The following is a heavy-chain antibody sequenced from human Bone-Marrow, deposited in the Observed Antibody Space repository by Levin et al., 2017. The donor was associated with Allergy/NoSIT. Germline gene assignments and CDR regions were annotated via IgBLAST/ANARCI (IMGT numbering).Heavy chain of an antibody. V-gene: IGHV1-18*01. CDR1: GYTFTSFG. Sequence: PGGSLRLSCKTSGYTFTSFGLVWVRQAPGQGLQWVGSISPHNDNAHYARELQGRVSMTTDKSTGTAYMELRSLTSDDTAFYFCARDRPQPLGAYDYWGQGTLVTVSS. D-gene: IGHD1-1*01. CDR2: ISPHNDNA. J-gene: IGHJ4*02. CDR3: ARDRPQPLGAYDY.